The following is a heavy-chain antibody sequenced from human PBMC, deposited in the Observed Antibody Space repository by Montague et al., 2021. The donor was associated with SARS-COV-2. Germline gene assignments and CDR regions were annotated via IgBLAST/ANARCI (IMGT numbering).Heavy chain of an antibody. D-gene: IGHD6-13*01. J-gene: IGHJ4*02. CDR3: ARQLSLTSGTGFDY. CDR2: FFYPGST. CDR1: GGSISNSSYY. V-gene: IGHV4-39*01. Sequence: SETLSLTRTVSGGSISNSSYYWGWIRQPPGKGLEWVGSFFYPGSTYYKSSLISRVTLSVDTSKNQVSLRLTSVTAADTAVYFCARQLSLTSGTGFDYWGQGTVVTVSS.